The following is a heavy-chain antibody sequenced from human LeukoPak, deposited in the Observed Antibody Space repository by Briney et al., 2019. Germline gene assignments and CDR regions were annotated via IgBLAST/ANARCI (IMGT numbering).Heavy chain of an antibody. J-gene: IGHJ5*02. V-gene: IGHV3-21*01. CDR1: GFNFRDYS. CDR3: ARDLHYYGSGP. Sequence: GGSLRLSCVAYGFNFRDYSMSWVRQAPGKGLDWVSGISGTSSFMYYGDSVKGRFTVSRDNAKNSLYLQMESLRVEDTAVYYCARDLHYYGSGPWGQGTLVTVSS. CDR2: ISGTSSFM. D-gene: IGHD3-10*01.